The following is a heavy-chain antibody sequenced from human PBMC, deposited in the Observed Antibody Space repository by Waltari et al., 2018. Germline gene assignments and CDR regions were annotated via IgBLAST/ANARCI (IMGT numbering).Heavy chain of an antibody. CDR1: GFTFSSYG. Sequence: QVQLVESGGGVVQPGRSLRLSCAASGFTFSSYGMHWVRQAPGKGLEWVGVKWYDGSNKYYADAVKGRFTISRDNSKNTVYLQMNSLRAEDTAVYYCARDGGRLGLFDYWGQGTLVTVSS. D-gene: IGHD7-27*01. J-gene: IGHJ4*02. V-gene: IGHV3-33*01. CDR2: KWYDGSNK. CDR3: ARDGGRLGLFDY.